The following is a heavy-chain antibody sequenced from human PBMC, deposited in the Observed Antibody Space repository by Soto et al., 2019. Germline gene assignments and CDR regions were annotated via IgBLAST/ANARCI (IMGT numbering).Heavy chain of an antibody. CDR1: GYTLTELS. V-gene: IGHV1-24*01. Sequence: ASVKVSCKVSGYTLTELSMHWVRQAPGKGLEWMGGFDPEDGETIYAQKFQGRVTMTEDTSTVTANLELSSLRSEDTAVYYCARAAYRSLCFLSHWAQGTLVTVSS. CDR3: ARAAYRSLCFLSH. D-gene: IGHD6-19*01. J-gene: IGHJ4*02. CDR2: FDPEDGET.